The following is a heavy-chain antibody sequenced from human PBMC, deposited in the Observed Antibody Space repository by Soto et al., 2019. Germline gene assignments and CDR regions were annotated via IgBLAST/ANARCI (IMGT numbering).Heavy chain of an antibody. CDR3: AGGGDTGEPFDY. Sequence: QVQLVESGGGLVKPGGSLRLSCAASGFTFSDYYMSWIRQAPGKGLEWVSYISSSSSYTNYADSVKGRVTISRDNAKNSLYLQMNSLRAEETAVYYCAGGGDTGEPFDYWGQGTLVTVSS. CDR2: ISSSSSYT. V-gene: IGHV3-11*06. D-gene: IGHD3-10*01. CDR1: GFTFSDYY. J-gene: IGHJ4*02.